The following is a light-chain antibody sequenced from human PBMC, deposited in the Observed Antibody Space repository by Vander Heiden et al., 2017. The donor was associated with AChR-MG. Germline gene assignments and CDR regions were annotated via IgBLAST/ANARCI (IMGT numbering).Light chain of an antibody. CDR1: QSISNW. V-gene: IGKV1-5*03. J-gene: IGKJ1*01. Sequence: IQMTQSPSTLSASVGDRVTITCRASQSISNWLAWYQQKPGKAPDLLIYKASSLESGVPSRFSGSGSGTEFTLTISSLQPDDFTTYYCQQYSTYPWTFGPGTKVEIK. CDR3: QQYSTYPWT. CDR2: KAS.